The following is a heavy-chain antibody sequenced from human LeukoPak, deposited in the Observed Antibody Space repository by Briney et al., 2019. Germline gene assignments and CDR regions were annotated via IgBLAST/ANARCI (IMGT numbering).Heavy chain of an antibody. J-gene: IGHJ4*02. D-gene: IGHD6-19*01. V-gene: IGHV3-48*03. CDR3: AKDFKSSGWYVLPYFDY. Sequence: GGSLRLSSAASGFTFSSYEMNWVRQAPGKGLEWVSYISSSGSTIYYADSVKGRFTISRDNAKNTLYLQMSTLRAEDTAVYYCAKDFKSSGWYVLPYFDYWGQGTLVTVSS. CDR1: GFTFSSYE. CDR2: ISSSGSTI.